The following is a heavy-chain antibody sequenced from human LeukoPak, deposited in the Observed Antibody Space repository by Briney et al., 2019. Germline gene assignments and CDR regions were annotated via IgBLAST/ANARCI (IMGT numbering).Heavy chain of an antibody. CDR3: ARTTGWLKFDP. CDR2: IYTSGST. V-gene: IGHV4-4*07. J-gene: IGHJ5*02. D-gene: IGHD5-18*01. Sequence: SETLSLPCTVSGGSISSYYWTWIRQPAGKGLEWIGRIYTSGSTNYNPSLKSRVTMSVDTSKNQFSLKLSSATAADTAVYYCARTTGWLKFDPWGQGTLVTVSS. CDR1: GGSISSYY.